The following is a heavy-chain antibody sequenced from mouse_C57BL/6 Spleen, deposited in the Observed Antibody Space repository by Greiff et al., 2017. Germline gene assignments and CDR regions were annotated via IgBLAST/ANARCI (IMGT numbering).Heavy chain of an antibody. CDR2: IDPEDGET. V-gene: IGHV14-2*01. CDR3: TTHYYGSSYCAMDY. CDR1: GFNIKDYH. J-gene: IGHJ4*01. D-gene: IGHD1-1*01. Sequence: VQLQQSGAELVKPGASVKLSCTASGFNIKDYHMHWVKQRTEQGLEWIGRIDPEDGETKSAPKFQGKATITADTSSNTAYLQLSSPNSEDTAVYYCTTHYYGSSYCAMDYGGQGTSVTVSS.